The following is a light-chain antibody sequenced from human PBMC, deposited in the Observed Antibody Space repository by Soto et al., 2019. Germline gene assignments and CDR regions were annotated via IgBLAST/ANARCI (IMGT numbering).Light chain of an antibody. Sequence: DIQMTQSPSSLSAFVGDRVSITCRASLSISNYLNWYQQRPGKAPKLLIYAASRLQSGVPSRFSGNGSGTDFTLIIDSLQPEDFATYYCQKSYSSPPWTFGQGTKVEIK. CDR3: QKSYSSPPWT. V-gene: IGKV1-39*01. CDR2: AAS. CDR1: LSISNY. J-gene: IGKJ1*01.